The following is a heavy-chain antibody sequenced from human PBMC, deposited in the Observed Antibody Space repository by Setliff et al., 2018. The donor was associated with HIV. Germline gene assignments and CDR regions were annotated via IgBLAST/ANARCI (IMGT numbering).Heavy chain of an antibody. D-gene: IGHD2-21*02. Sequence: GGSLRLSCVGPGFTFMNYGFHWVRQAPGKGLEWVAVISKDGNKKYYIDSVKGRFTASRDNSKNTLYLQMNSLRTEDTAVYYCARPTSYCGGDCPWDAFHIWGQGTMVTVSS. CDR2: ISKDGNKK. V-gene: IGHV3-30*03. CDR3: ARPTSYCGGDCPWDAFHI. J-gene: IGHJ3*02. CDR1: GFTFMNYG.